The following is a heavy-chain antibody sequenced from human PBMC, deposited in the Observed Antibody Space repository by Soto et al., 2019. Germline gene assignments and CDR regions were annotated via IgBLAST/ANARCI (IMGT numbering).Heavy chain of an antibody. CDR1: GFTFRNYA. Sequence: EVQLSDSGGNLVQPGGSLRLSCAASGFTFRNYAMSWVRQAPGKGLEWVSSISGSGANTYYAGSVKGRFTISRDNSKNTLYLEMNTLGAADTALYYCTKTYVRTDTAALSGMDVWGQGTTVIVSS. J-gene: IGHJ6*02. CDR2: ISGSGANT. D-gene: IGHD3-10*02. V-gene: IGHV3-23*01. CDR3: TKTYVRTDTAALSGMDV.